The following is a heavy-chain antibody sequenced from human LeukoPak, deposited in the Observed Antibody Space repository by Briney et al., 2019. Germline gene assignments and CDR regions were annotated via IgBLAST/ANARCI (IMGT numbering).Heavy chain of an antibody. V-gene: IGHV3-23*01. D-gene: IGHD2-2*01. CDR2: ISGSGGST. CDR3: AKSVVPAAIYYYYGMDV. Sequence: GGSLRLSCAASGFTFSSYAMSWVRQAPGKGLEWVSAISGSGGSTYFADSVKGRFTISRDNSKNTLYLQMNSLRAEDTAVYYCAKSVVPAAIYYYYGMDVWGQGTTVTVSS. CDR1: GFTFSSYA. J-gene: IGHJ6*02.